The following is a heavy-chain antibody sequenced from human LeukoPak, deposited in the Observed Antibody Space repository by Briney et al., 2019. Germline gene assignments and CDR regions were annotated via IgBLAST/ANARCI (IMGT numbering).Heavy chain of an antibody. J-gene: IGHJ4*02. CDR2: ISNSDGNT. D-gene: IGHD1-1*01. CDR3: AKATGNLGN. Sequence: PGGSLRLSCAASGFTFSSYAMSWVRQAPGMGLEWASTISNSDGNTYYADSVKGRFTISRDNPKNTLYLQMNSLTAEDTAIYYCAKATGNLGNWGQGTLVTVSS. V-gene: IGHV3-23*01. CDR1: GFTFSSYA.